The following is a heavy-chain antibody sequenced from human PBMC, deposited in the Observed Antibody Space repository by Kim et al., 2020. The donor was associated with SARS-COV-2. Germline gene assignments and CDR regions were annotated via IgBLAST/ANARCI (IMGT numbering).Heavy chain of an antibody. Sequence: IFYADSGRGRFTVARDNGKNSLYLQMDSLRDDDTAVYFCARDHDWGFDYWGQGIMVTVSS. CDR2: I. D-gene: IGHD3-16*01. CDR3: ARDHDWGFDY. V-gene: IGHV3-48*02. J-gene: IGHJ4*02.